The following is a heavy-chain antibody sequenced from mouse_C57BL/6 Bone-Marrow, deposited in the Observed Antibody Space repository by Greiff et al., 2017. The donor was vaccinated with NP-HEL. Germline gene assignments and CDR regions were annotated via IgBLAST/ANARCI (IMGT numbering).Heavy chain of an antibody. D-gene: IGHD1-1*01. V-gene: IGHV1-81*01. Sequence: QVQLQQSGAELARPWASVKLSCKASGYTFTSYGISWVKQRTGQGLEWIGEIYPRSGNTYYNEKFKGKATLTADKSSSTAYMELRSLTSEDSAVYFCARRGITTVVEEGDYWGQGTTLTVSS. CDR3: ARRGITTVVEEGDY. J-gene: IGHJ2*01. CDR2: IYPRSGNT. CDR1: GYTFTSYG.